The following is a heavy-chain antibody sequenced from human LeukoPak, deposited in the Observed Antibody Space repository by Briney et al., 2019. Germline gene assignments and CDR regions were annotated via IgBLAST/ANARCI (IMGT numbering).Heavy chain of an antibody. V-gene: IGHV3-7*01. CDR2: IKQDGSEK. CDR3: ARDGAAAGTIVDY. CDR1: GFTFSSYW. J-gene: IGHJ4*02. Sequence: GGSLRLSCAASGFTFSSYWMSWVRQAPGKGLEWVANIKQDGSEKYYVDSVKGRFTISRDNAKNSLYLQMNSLRAEDTAVYYCARDGAAAGTIVDYWGQGTLVTVSS. D-gene: IGHD6-13*01.